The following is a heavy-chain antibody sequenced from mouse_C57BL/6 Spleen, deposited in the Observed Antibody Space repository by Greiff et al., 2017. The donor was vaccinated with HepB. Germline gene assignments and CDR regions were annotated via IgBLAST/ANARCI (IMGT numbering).Heavy chain of an antibody. CDR1: GFNIKDDY. J-gene: IGHJ4*01. Sequence: VQLKQSGAELVRPVASVKLSCTASGFNIKDDYMHWVKQRPEQGLEWIGWIDPENGDTEYASKFQGKATITADTSSNTAYLQLSSLTSEDTAVYYCTTGLPYYAMDYWGQGTSVTVSS. D-gene: IGHD2-1*01. CDR2: IDPENGDT. V-gene: IGHV14-4*01. CDR3: TTGLPYYAMDY.